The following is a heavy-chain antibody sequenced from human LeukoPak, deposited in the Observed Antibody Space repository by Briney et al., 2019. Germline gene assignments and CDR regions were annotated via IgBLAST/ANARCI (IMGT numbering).Heavy chain of an antibody. D-gene: IGHD5-12*01. Sequence: GGSLRLSCAASGFTVSSNYMSWVRQAPGEGLEWVSLIYSGSNTYYADSVKGRFTISRDNSKNTLDLQMNTVRAGDTAVYYCARVFHDYYFDSWGQGTLVTVSS. J-gene: IGHJ4*02. CDR2: IYSGSNT. CDR1: GFTVSSNY. CDR3: ARVFHDYYFDS. V-gene: IGHV3-53*01.